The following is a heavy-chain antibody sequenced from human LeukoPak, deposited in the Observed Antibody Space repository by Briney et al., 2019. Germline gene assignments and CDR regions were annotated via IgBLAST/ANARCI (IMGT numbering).Heavy chain of an antibody. CDR3: AKDPTLRYNPVSYEKYFQH. J-gene: IGHJ1*01. Sequence: GGSLRLSCAASGFTFSTYAMTWVRQAPGKGLEWVSAISGSGGTTYYADSVKGRFTISRDNSKNTVSLQMNSLRAEDTAVYYCAKDPTLRYNPVSYEKYFQHWGQGTLVTVSS. V-gene: IGHV3-23*01. CDR1: GFTFSTYA. D-gene: IGHD3-16*01. CDR2: ISGSGGTT.